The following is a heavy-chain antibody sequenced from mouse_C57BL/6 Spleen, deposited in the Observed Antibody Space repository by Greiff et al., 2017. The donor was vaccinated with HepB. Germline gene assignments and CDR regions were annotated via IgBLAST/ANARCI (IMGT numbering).Heavy chain of an antibody. V-gene: IGHV1-50*01. Sequence: QVQLKQPGAELVKPGASVKLSCKASGYTFTSYWMQWVKQRPGQGLEWIGEIDPSDSYTNYNQKFKGKATLTVDTSSSTAYMQLSSLTSEDSAVYYCARWGAQAFFDYWGQGTTLTVSS. J-gene: IGHJ2*01. D-gene: IGHD3-2*02. CDR3: ARWGAQAFFDY. CDR2: IDPSDSYT. CDR1: GYTFTSYW.